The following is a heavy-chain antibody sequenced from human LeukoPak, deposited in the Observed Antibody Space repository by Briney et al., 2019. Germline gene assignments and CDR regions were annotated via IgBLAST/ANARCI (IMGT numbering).Heavy chain of an antibody. D-gene: IGHD3-22*01. Sequence: PGRSLRLSCAASGFTFDDYAMHWVRQAPGKGLEWVSGISWNSGSIGYADSVKGRFTISRDNAKNSLYLQMNSLRAEDTALYYCAKDISSGYSGVLDYWGQGTLVTVSS. J-gene: IGHJ4*02. V-gene: IGHV3-9*01. CDR1: GFTFDDYA. CDR3: AKDISSGYSGVLDY. CDR2: ISWNSGSI.